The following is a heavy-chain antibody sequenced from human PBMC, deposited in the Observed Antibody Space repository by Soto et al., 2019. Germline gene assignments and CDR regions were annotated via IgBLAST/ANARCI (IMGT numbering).Heavy chain of an antibody. D-gene: IGHD2-8*01. V-gene: IGHV5-51*01. CDR3: ARHGTNAVPYYGMDV. J-gene: IGHJ6*02. CDR1: GYSFTSYW. CDR2: IYPGDSDT. Sequence: GESLKISCKGSGYSFTSYWIGWVRQMPGKGLEWMGIIYPGDSDTRYSPPFQGQVTISADKSISTAYLQWSSLKASDTAMYYCARHGTNAVPYYGMDVWGQGTTVTVSS.